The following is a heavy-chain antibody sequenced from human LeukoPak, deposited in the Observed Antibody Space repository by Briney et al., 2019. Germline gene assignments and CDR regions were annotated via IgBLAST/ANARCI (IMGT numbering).Heavy chain of an antibody. CDR2: INPRGGST. Sequence: ASVKVSCKASGYTFTTYYMHWVRQAPGQGLEWVGIINPRGGSTTYAQKFQGRVTMTRDTSTSTVYMKLSSLKSDDTAVYYCARGGGPGNYPFDFWAQGTLVTVSS. CDR1: GYTFTTYY. CDR3: ARGGGPGNYPFDF. D-gene: IGHD1-7*01. J-gene: IGHJ4*02. V-gene: IGHV1-46*01.